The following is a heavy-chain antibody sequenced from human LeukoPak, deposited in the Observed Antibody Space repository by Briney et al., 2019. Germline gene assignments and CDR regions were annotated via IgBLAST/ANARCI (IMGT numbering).Heavy chain of an antibody. Sequence: ASVKVSCKASGGTFSSYAIGWVRQAPGQGLEWMGRIIPILGIANYAQKFQGRVTITADKSTSTAYMELSSLRSEDTAVYYCARDTEYYYDSNGDWGQGTLVTVSS. CDR2: IIPILGIA. D-gene: IGHD3-22*01. V-gene: IGHV1-69*04. CDR1: GGTFSSYA. CDR3: ARDTEYYYDSNGD. J-gene: IGHJ4*02.